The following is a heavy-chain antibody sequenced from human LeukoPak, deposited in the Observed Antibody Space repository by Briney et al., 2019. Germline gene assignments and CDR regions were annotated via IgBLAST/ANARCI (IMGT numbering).Heavy chain of an antibody. J-gene: IGHJ4*02. D-gene: IGHD3-16*01. Sequence: PGGTLRLSCAASGFTFSGFAMSWIRQAPGKGLEWVSSTSRSGESTFYADSVRGRFTISRDNSKNTVSLQMESLRAEDTALYYCAKDYAVGSIDYWGQGTLVTVSS. CDR2: TSRSGEST. CDR1: GFTFSGFA. CDR3: AKDYAVGSIDY. V-gene: IGHV3-23*01.